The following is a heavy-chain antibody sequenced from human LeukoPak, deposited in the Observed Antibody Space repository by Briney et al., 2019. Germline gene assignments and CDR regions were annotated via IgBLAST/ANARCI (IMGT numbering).Heavy chain of an antibody. V-gene: IGHV3-30-3*01. CDR2: ISYDGSNK. CDR3: ASSPYTVTTPSFDY. D-gene: IGHD4-17*01. J-gene: IGHJ4*02. CDR1: GFTFSSYA. Sequence: GRSLGLSCAASGFTFSSYAMHWVRQAPGKGLEWVAVISYDGSNKYYADSVKGRFTISRDNSKNTLYLQMNSLRAEDTAVYYCASSPYTVTTPSFDYWGQGTLVTVSS.